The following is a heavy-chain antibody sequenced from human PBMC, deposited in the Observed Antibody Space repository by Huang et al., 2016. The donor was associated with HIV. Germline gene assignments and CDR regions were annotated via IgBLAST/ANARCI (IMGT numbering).Heavy chain of an antibody. CDR2: IDSDDST. CDR3: AAQWELRGGVDF. Sequence: MSWVRQAPGKGLEWVSVIDSDDSTYFADSVKGRFTISRDNSKNTLYLQMNSLRAEDTAVYYCAAQWELRGGVDFWGQGTLVTVSS. D-gene: IGHD1-26*01. V-gene: IGHV3-53*01. J-gene: IGHJ4*02.